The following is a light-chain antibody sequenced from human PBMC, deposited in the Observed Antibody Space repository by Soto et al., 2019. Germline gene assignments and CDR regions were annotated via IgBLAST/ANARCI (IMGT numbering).Light chain of an antibody. V-gene: IGKV3-20*01. CDR2: DAS. Sequence: EVVLTQSPGTLSLSPGERATLSCRTSQTVSSSFLVWYQQKPGQAPRLLMFDASNRATDIPDRFSGSGSGTDFTLTIGRLEPEDFAVYYCQQFGSLGTFGQGTKVEIK. J-gene: IGKJ1*01. CDR1: QTVSSSF. CDR3: QQFGSLGT.